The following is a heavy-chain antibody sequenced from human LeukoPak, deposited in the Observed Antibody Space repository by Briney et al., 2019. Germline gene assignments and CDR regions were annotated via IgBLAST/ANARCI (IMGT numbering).Heavy chain of an antibody. CDR1: GFIFSPYW. J-gene: IGHJ2*01. Sequence: GGSLRLSCAASGFIFSPYWVTWVRQAPGMWLEWVANMEEDGGEKFYVDSVKGRFTISRDNAKNSLYLQMNSLRVEDTGVYYCARVRTEWYIDLWGRGTLVTVST. CDR2: MEEDGGEK. V-gene: IGHV3-7*01. D-gene: IGHD2-8*02. CDR3: ARVRTEWYIDL.